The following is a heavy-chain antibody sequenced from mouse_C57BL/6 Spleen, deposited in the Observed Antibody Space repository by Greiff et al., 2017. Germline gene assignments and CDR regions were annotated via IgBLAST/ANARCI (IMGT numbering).Heavy chain of an antibody. CDR1: GYSITSGYD. CDR3: ARGGNGYYFDY. V-gene: IGHV3-1*01. CDR2: ISYSGST. D-gene: IGHD2-2*01. J-gene: IGHJ2*01. Sequence: EVQGVESGPGMVKPSQSLSLTCTVTGYSITSGYDWHWIRHFPGNKLEWMGYISYSGSTNYNPSLKSRNSITQDTSKNHFFLKLNSVTTEDTATYYCARGGNGYYFDYWGQGTTLTVSS.